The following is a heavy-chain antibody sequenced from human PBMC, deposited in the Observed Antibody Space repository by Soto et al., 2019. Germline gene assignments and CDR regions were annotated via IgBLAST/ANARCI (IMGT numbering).Heavy chain of an antibody. Sequence: GGSLSLSCPASGFTFSSYAITWFRQAPGKGLEWVSAISGSGGSTYYADSVKGRVTMTTDTSTSTVHMEVRSLRSDDTAVYYCAREGVAPYYYYGMDVWGQGTPVTVSS. D-gene: IGHD5-12*01. CDR2: ISGSGGST. CDR3: AREGVAPYYYYGMDV. J-gene: IGHJ6*02. CDR1: GFTFSSYA. V-gene: IGHV3-23*01.